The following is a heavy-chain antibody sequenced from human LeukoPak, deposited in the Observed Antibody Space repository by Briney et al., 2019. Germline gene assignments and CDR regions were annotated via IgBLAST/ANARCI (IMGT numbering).Heavy chain of an antibody. CDR1: GYSFTSYW. Sequence: GESLQISCKGSGYSFTSYWISWVRQLPGKGLEWMGRIDPSDFYTNYSPSFQGHVTISADKSISTAYLQWSSLKASDTAMYYCARRDCSSTSCYLNDYWGQGTLVTVSS. CDR3: ARRDCSSTSCYLNDY. CDR2: IDPSDFYT. D-gene: IGHD2-2*01. V-gene: IGHV5-10-1*01. J-gene: IGHJ4*02.